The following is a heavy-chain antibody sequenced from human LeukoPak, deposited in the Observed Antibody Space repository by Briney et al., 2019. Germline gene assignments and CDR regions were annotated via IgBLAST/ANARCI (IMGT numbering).Heavy chain of an antibody. CDR2: ISAYNGNT. J-gene: IGHJ6*02. Sequence: ASVKVSCEASGYTFTSYGISWVRQAPGQGLEWMGWISAYNGNTNYAQKLQGRVTMTTDTSTSTAYMELRSLRSDDTAVYYCARAGIAAAGTRIGYYYGMDVWGQGTTVTVSS. V-gene: IGHV1-18*01. CDR1: GYTFTSYG. D-gene: IGHD6-13*01. CDR3: ARAGIAAAGTRIGYYYGMDV.